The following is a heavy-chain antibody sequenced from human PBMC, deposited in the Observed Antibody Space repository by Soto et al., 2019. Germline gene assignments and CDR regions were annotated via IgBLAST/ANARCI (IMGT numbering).Heavy chain of an antibody. CDR3: VRQPIIWGPMDL. Sequence: GESLKISCKGSGYSFTSYWIGWVRQMPGKGLEWMGIILPDDSDTRYSPSFQGQVTISADSSVTTAYLHWSSLKPSDSAVYYCVRQPIIWGPMDLWGQGTPVTVSS. J-gene: IGHJ4*02. CDR2: ILPDDSDT. V-gene: IGHV5-51*01. D-gene: IGHD3-16*01. CDR1: GYSFTSYW.